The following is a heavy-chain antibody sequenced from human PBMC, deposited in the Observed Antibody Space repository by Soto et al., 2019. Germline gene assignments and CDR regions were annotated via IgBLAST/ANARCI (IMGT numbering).Heavy chain of an antibody. V-gene: IGHV4-30-4*01. CDR3: ARAGGGFVVVVAATRAHHNWFDP. CDR1: GGSISSGDYY. D-gene: IGHD2-15*01. Sequence: SETLSLTCTVSGGSISSGDYYWSWIRQPPGKGLEWIGYIYYSGSTYYNPSLKSRVTISVDTSKNQFSLKLSSVTAADTAVYYCARAGGGFVVVVAATRAHHNWFDPWGQGTLVTRLL. CDR2: IYYSGST. J-gene: IGHJ5*02.